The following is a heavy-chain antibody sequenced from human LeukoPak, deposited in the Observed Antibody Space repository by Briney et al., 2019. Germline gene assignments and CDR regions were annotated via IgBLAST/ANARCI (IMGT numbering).Heavy chain of an antibody. Sequence: SETLSLTCTVSGDSISNYFWSWIRQPAGKGLEWIGRIYTSGNTDYNPSLRSRVTMSVDTSKNQFSLKLWSVTAADTAVYYCARESKSYDGSGFYHDSWGQGTLVTVSS. J-gene: IGHJ4*02. V-gene: IGHV4-4*07. D-gene: IGHD3-22*01. CDR3: ARESKSYDGSGFYHDS. CDR1: GDSISNYF. CDR2: IYTSGNT.